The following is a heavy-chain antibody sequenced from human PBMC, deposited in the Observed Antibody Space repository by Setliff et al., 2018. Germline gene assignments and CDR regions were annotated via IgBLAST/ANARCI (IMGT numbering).Heavy chain of an antibody. CDR3: AKDSLSGWYAVDY. Sequence: GGSLRLSCAASGFTFSSYSMNWVRQAPGKGLEWVSSISSSSSYKYYEDSVKGRFTISRDDSKNTLYLQMNSLRPEDTAVYYCAKDSLSGWYAVDYWGQGTLVTVSS. CDR2: ISSSSSYK. CDR1: GFTFSSYS. V-gene: IGHV3-21*01. D-gene: IGHD6-19*01. J-gene: IGHJ4*02.